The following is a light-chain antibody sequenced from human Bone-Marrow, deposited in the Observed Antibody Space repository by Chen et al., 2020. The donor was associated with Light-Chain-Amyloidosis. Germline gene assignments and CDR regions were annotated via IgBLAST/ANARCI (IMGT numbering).Light chain of an antibody. V-gene: IGLV1-44*01. CDR2: SNN. J-gene: IGLJ3*02. CDR3: AAWYDSQRWV. Sequence: QSVLTQPPSAPGTPGQRVTIACSGSNSNDASFTVNWYQHLPGTAPKLLIYSNNQRPSGVPARFSAATSGNSAALASSGLQSDDEADDYCAAWYDSQRWVFGGGTKLTVL. CDR1: NSNDASFT.